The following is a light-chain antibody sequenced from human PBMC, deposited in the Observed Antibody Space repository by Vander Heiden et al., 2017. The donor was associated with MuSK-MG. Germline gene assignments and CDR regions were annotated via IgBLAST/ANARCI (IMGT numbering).Light chain of an antibody. Sequence: DIQMTQSPSTLSASVGDRVTITCRASQSVTTWLAWYQQTPAKAPKLLIYKVSNLQSGVPSRFSGSGSGTEFTLTISSLQPDDFATYYCQQDHNHPWTFGQGTKVEIK. V-gene: IGKV1-5*03. CDR3: QQDHNHPWT. J-gene: IGKJ1*01. CDR2: KVS. CDR1: QSVTTW.